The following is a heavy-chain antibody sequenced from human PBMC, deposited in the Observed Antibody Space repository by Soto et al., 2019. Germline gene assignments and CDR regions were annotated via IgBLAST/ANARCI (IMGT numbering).Heavy chain of an antibody. Sequence: EVQLLESGGGLVQPGGSLRLSXAASGXTFSSYAMSWVRQAPGKGLEWVSAISGSGGSTYYADSVKGRFTISRDNSKNTLYLQMNSLRAEDTAVYYCAKDTYSSSWYSYFDYWGQGTLVTVSS. CDR2: ISGSGGST. J-gene: IGHJ4*02. CDR3: AKDTYSSSWYSYFDY. V-gene: IGHV3-23*01. D-gene: IGHD6-13*01. CDR1: GXTFSSYA.